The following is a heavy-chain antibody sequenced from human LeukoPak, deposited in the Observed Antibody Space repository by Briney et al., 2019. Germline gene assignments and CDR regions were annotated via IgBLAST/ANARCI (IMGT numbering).Heavy chain of an antibody. D-gene: IGHD3-9*01. CDR1: GFTLSSFA. J-gene: IGHJ4*02. CDR3: AKDHYDILTGYLGDY. V-gene: IGHV3-23*01. Sequence: GGSLRLSCAASGFTLSSFAMSWVRQAPGRGLEWVSGISGSGGGATYYADSVKGRLTISRDNSKNTLYLQMDSLRVEDTAVYYCAKDHYDILTGYLGDYWGQGTLVTVSS. CDR2: ISGSGGGAT.